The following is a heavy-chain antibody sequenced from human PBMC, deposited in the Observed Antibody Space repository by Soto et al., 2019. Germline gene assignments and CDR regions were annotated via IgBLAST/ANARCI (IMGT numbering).Heavy chain of an antibody. CDR1: RGSFSYFH. CDR3: ARGGGNPASTNYF. CDR2: IHTSGST. J-gene: IGHJ4*02. D-gene: IGHD3-16*01. V-gene: IGHV4-34*01. Sequence: QVQLQQWGGGLLKPSETLSLTCGLHRGSFSYFHWSWIRQPPGKGLEWIGEIHTSGSTNYNPSLRSRVTMSIDTSAMQFSLTLNSVTAADTAVYYCARGGGNPASTNYFWGQGALVTVSS.